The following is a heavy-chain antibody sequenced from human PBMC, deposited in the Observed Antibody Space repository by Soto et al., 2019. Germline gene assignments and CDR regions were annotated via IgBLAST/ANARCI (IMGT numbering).Heavy chain of an antibody. V-gene: IGHV3-7*03. CDR3: ARDRAYSRFDY. D-gene: IGHD4-4*01. CDR1: GFSFSSDW. Sequence: EVQLVESGGGLVQPGGSLRLSCAVSGFSFSSDWMSWIRQAPGKGLVRVAIMNEDGSEGYYVDSVKGRFTISRDNAKNALFLQMNSLRVEDTAVYFCARDRAYSRFDYWGQGSLVTVSS. J-gene: IGHJ4*02. CDR2: MNEDGSEG.